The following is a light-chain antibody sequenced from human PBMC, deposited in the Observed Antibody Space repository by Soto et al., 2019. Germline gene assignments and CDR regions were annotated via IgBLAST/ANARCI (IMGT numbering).Light chain of an antibody. V-gene: IGKV3-20*01. CDR3: QQYNNWPKT. Sequence: EIVLTQSPGTLSLSPGERATLSCRASQSVSSSYLAWYQQKPGQAPRLLIYGASSRASGVPDRFSGSGSGTDFTLTFSRLEPEDFAVYYCQQYNNWPKTFGQGTKVEIK. CDR1: QSVSSSY. J-gene: IGKJ1*01. CDR2: GAS.